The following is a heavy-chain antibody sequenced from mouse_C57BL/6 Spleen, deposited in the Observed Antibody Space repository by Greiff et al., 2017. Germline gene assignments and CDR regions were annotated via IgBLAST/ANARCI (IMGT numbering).Heavy chain of an antibody. CDR3: ARGDYGNWYFDV. D-gene: IGHD2-1*01. Sequence: QVQLQQPGTELVKPGASVKLSCKASGYTFTSYWMHWVKQRPGQGLEWIGNINPSNGATNYNEKFKSKATLTVDKSSSTAYMQLSSLTSEDSAVYYCARGDYGNWYFDVWGTGTTVTVSS. J-gene: IGHJ1*03. CDR2: INPSNGAT. CDR1: GYTFTSYW. V-gene: IGHV1-53*01.